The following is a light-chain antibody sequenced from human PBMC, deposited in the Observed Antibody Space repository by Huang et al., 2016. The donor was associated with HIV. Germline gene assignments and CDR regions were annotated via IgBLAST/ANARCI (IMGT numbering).Light chain of an antibody. V-gene: IGKV1-9*01. Sequence: IQLTQSPSSLSASVGDRVTITFRASQDISSFLAWFQQKPGKAPKLLIYAASTLQSGVPSRFSGSGSGTAFTLTISSLQPEDFATYYCQQRNSHPPTFGGGTKVEIK. CDR3: QQRNSHPPT. CDR1: QDISSF. J-gene: IGKJ4*01. CDR2: AAS.